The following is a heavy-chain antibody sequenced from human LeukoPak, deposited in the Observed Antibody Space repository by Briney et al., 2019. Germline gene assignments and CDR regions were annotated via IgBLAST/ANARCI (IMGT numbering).Heavy chain of an antibody. Sequence: ASVKVSCKASGYTFTSYDISWVRQAPGQGLEWMGWISAYNGNTNYAQKLQGRVTMTTDTSTSTAYMELRSLRSDDTAVYYCARDLRGYSYALTKGHFDYWGQGTLVTVSS. J-gene: IGHJ4*02. CDR2: ISAYNGNT. D-gene: IGHD5-18*01. CDR1: GYTFTSYD. CDR3: ARDLRGYSYALTKGHFDY. V-gene: IGHV1-18*01.